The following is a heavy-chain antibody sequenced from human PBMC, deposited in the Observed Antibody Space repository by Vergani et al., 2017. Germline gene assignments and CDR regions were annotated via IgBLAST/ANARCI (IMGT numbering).Heavy chain of an antibody. CDR3: ARGGDFWSGNEFDY. Sequence: EVQLVESGGGLVQPGRSLRLSCAASGFTFDDYAMHWVRQAPGKGLEWVSGISWNSGSIGYADSVKGRFTISRDNAKNSLYLQMNSLRAEDTALYYCARGGDFWSGNEFDYWGQGTLVTVSS. D-gene: IGHD3-3*01. CDR2: ISWNSGSI. V-gene: IGHV3-9*01. J-gene: IGHJ4*02. CDR1: GFTFDDYA.